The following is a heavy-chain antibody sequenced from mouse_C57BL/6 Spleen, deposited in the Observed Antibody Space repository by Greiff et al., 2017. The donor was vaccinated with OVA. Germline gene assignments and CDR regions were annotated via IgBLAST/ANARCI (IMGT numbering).Heavy chain of an antibody. V-gene: IGHV5-16*01. J-gene: IGHJ1*03. CDR1: GFTFSDYY. D-gene: IGHD1-1*01. Sequence: EVKLVESEGGLVQPGSSMKLSCTASGFTFSDYYMAWVRQVPEKGLEWVANINYDGSSTYYLDSLKSRFIISRDNAKNILYLQMSSLKSEDTATYYCAREEAYYGSSYGYCDVWGTGTTVTVSS. CDR2: INYDGSST. CDR3: AREEAYYGSSYGYCDV.